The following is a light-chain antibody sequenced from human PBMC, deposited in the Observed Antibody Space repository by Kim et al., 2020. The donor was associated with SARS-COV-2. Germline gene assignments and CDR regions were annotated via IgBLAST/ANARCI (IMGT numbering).Light chain of an antibody. CDR1: YGSVSTNHY. Sequence: GCTVTLTCGLPYGSVSTNHYPSWYQQTPGQAPRTLFYNPITRSSGVPDRFSGSILVNKAALTIPGAQVNDESDFYCVVYMGNGFSVFGGGTKLTVL. CDR2: NPI. V-gene: IGLV8-61*01. CDR3: VVYMGNGFSV. J-gene: IGLJ3*02.